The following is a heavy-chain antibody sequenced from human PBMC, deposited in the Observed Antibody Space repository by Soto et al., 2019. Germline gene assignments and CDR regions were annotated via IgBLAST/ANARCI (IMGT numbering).Heavy chain of an antibody. CDR2: VYHTGRT. V-gene: IGHV4-61*01. CDR1: GASFKSGSCS. CDR3: ARAFAYFDS. Sequence: SETLSLTCPVSGASFKSGSCSWSSIRQPPGKGLERIGYVYHTGRTSYNPSLKSRVSISMDTSKNQFSMNLDSVTAADTDVYFCARAFAYFDSWGQGTLVTVS. J-gene: IGHJ4*02. D-gene: IGHD3-3*01.